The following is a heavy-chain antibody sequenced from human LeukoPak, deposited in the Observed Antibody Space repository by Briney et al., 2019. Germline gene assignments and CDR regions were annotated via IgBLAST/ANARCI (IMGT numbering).Heavy chain of an antibody. CDR1: GFTFSSYV. V-gene: IGHV3-23*01. J-gene: IGHJ4*02. Sequence: GGSLRLSCAASGFTFSSYVMSWVRQAPGKGLEWVSAISGSAGSTYYADSVKGRFTISRDNSKNTLYLQMNGLRAEDTAIYYCAKTYYYDSSGYYYVFDYWGQGTLVTVSS. CDR2: ISGSAGST. CDR3: AKTYYYDSSGYYYVFDY. D-gene: IGHD3-22*01.